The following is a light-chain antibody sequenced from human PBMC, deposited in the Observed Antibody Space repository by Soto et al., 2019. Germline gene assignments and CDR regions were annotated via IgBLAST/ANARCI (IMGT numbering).Light chain of an antibody. J-gene: IGKJ1*01. CDR3: QQYSSWLWT. V-gene: IGKV3-20*01. Sequence: VFTQSPCTLSLSPGERATLSCRASQSVSNSYLAWYQQTPGQAPRLLIYGASNRATGVPARISGSVSGTEFTLTIASLQSEDFAIYYCQQYSSWLWTFGQGTKVDI. CDR1: QSVSNSY. CDR2: GAS.